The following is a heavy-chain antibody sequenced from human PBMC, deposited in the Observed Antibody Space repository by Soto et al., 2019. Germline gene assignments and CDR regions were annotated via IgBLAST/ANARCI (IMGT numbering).Heavy chain of an antibody. CDR1: GGSFSGYY. V-gene: IGHV4-34*01. CDR3: ARRVVVAAEPFDY. CDR2: INHSGST. Sequence: QVQLQQWGAGLLKPSETLSLTCAVYGGSFSGYYWSWIRQPPGKGLEWIGEINHSGSTNYNPSLKSRVTISVDPSKNQFSLKLSSVTAADTAVYYCARRVVVAAEPFDYWGQGTLVTVSS. J-gene: IGHJ4*02. D-gene: IGHD2-15*01.